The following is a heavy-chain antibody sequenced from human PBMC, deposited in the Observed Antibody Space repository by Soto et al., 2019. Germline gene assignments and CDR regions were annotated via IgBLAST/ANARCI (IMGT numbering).Heavy chain of an antibody. V-gene: IGHV1-3*01. CDR2: INAGNGNT. Sequence: ASVKVSCKASGYTFTSYGISWVRQAPGQRLEWMGWINAGNGNTKYSQKFQGRVTITRDTSASTAYMELSSLRSEDTAVYYCAREYGYDYVWGSYRYWSQGTLVTVSS. D-gene: IGHD3-16*02. J-gene: IGHJ4*02. CDR3: AREYGYDYVWGSYRY. CDR1: GYTFTSYG.